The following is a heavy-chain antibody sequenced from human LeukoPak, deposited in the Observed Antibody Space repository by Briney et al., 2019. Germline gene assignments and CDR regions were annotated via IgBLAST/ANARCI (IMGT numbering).Heavy chain of an antibody. CDR1: GFTFGDYA. D-gene: IGHD3-16*01. CDR3: TRLRLGELCTDY. Sequence: GGSLRLSCTASGFTFGDYAMSWVRQAPGKGLEWVGFIRSKAYGGTTEYAASVKGRFTISRDDSRSIAYLQMNSLKTEDTAVYYCTRLRLGELCTDYWGQGTLVTVSS. CDR2: IRSKAYGGTT. J-gene: IGHJ4*02. V-gene: IGHV3-49*04.